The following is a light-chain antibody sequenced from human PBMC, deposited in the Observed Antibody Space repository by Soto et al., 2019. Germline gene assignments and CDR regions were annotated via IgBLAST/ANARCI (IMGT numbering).Light chain of an antibody. CDR1: SSDVGGYNY. V-gene: IGLV2-8*01. J-gene: IGLJ2*01. CDR3: SSYAASNNFVV. CDR2: EVS. Sequence: QSALTQPPSASGSPGQSVTISCTGTSSDVGGYNYVSWYQHHPGKAPKLMIYEVSKWPSGVPDRFSGSKSANTASLTVSGLQAEDEADYYCSSYAASNNFVVFGGGTKVTVL.